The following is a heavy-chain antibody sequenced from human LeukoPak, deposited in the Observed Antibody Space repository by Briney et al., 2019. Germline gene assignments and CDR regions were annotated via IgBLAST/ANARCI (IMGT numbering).Heavy chain of an antibody. J-gene: IGHJ4*02. V-gene: IGHV3-48*01. D-gene: IGHD6-19*01. CDR2: ITSSSSTI. CDR3: AKAVAGTFDY. CDR1: GFTFSNYK. Sequence: GGSLRLSCAASGFTFSNYKMDWVRQAPGKGLEWVSYITSSSSTIYYADSVTGRFTISRDNAKNSLYLQMNSLRAEDTAVYYCAKAVAGTFDYWGQGTLVTVSS.